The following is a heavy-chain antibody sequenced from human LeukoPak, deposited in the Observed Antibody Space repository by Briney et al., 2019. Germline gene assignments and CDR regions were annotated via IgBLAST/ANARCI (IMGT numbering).Heavy chain of an antibody. D-gene: IGHD2-21*02. CDR2: IFTGGTTT. Sequence: GGSLRLSCVASEFNFFSYGMQWVRQAPGKGLVWVSRIFTGGTTTSYADSVKGRFTISRDNAKNTLYLQMNSLRAEDTAVYYCARELPREVTLDYWGQGTLVTVSP. CDR1: EFNFFSYG. CDR3: ARELPREVTLDY. V-gene: IGHV3-74*01. J-gene: IGHJ4*01.